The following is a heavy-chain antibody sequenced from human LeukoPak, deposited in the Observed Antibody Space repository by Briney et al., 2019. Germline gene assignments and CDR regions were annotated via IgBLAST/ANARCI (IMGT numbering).Heavy chain of an antibody. CDR1: GFTFSRHW. Sequence: GESLRLSCAVSGFTFSRHWMSWVRQAPGKGLEWLANIKQDGSEKYYVDSVEGRFTISRDNAKNSLYLQMNSLRAEDTAVYYCARSYYGSGTSYGMDVWGQGTTVTVSS. CDR3: ARSYYGSGTSYGMDV. V-gene: IGHV3-7*01. D-gene: IGHD3-10*01. CDR2: IKQDGSEK. J-gene: IGHJ6*02.